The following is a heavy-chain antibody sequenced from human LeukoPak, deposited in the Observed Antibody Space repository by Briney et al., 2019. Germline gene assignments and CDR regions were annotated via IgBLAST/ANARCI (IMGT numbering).Heavy chain of an antibody. D-gene: IGHD3-22*01. V-gene: IGHV7-4-1*02. Sequence: GASVKVSCKASGYTFTSYAMNWVRQAPGQGLEWMGWINTNTGNPTYAQGFTGGFGFSLDTSVSTAYLQISSLKAEDTAVYYCARDQENPTYYYDSSGYGVGFDIWGQGTMVTVSS. CDR2: INTNTGNP. CDR3: ARDQENPTYYYDSSGYGVGFDI. CDR1: GYTFTSYA. J-gene: IGHJ3*02.